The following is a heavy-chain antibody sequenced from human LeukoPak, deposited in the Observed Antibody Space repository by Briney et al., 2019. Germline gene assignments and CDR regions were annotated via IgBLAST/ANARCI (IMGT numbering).Heavy chain of an antibody. D-gene: IGHD3-10*01. CDR1: GGSFSGYY. CDR3: ARHLRSITMVRGVIGWFDP. Sequence: PSETLSLTCAVYGGSFSGYYWGWIRQPPGKGLEWIGSIYHSGSTYYNPSLKSRVTISVDTSKNQFSLKLSSVTAADTAVYYCARHLRSITMVRGVIGWFDPWGQGTLVTVSS. V-gene: IGHV4-34*01. CDR2: IYHSGST. J-gene: IGHJ5*02.